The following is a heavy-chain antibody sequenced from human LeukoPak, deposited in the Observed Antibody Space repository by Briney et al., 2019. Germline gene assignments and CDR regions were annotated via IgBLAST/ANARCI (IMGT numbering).Heavy chain of an antibody. CDR1: GFTFSSYS. Sequence: GGSLRLSCAASGFTFSSYSMNWVRQAPGKGLEWVSSISSGSSYIYYADSVKGRFTISRDNAKNSLYLQMNSLRAEDTAVYYCARDSDGWYWAFDFWGQGTPVTVSS. J-gene: IGHJ4*02. CDR2: ISSGSSYI. D-gene: IGHD6-19*01. CDR3: ARDSDGWYWAFDF. V-gene: IGHV3-21*01.